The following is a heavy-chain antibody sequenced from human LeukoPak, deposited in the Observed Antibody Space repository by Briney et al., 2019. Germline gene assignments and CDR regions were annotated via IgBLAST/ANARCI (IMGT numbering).Heavy chain of an antibody. CDR1: GDSVSSNSAT. V-gene: IGHV6-1*01. D-gene: IGHD4-17*01. Sequence: SQTLSLTCALSGDSVSSNSATWSWIRQSPSRGLEWLGRTYYRSKWYHDYVVSVKSRITINLDTSRNQFSLQLNSVTPEDTAVYYCARSGTGEGNWFDPWGQGILVTVSS. J-gene: IGHJ5*02. CDR3: ARSGTGEGNWFDP. CDR2: TYYRSKWYH.